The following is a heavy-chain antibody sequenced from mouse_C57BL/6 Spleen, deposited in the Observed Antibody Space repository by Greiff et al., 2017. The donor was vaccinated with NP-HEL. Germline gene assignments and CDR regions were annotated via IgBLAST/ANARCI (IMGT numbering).Heavy chain of an antibody. D-gene: IGHD4-1*01. CDR2: ISDGDTYP. Sequence: EVMLVESGGGLVKPGGSLKLSCAASGFTFSSYAMSWVRPTPEKRLEWVATISDGDTYPSYPDNVKGRFTISRDNAKNNRYLQMSHLKSEDTAMYYCAREGAGTRFAYWGQGTLVTVSA. V-gene: IGHV5-4*01. CDR1: GFTFSSYA. J-gene: IGHJ3*01. CDR3: AREGAGTRFAY.